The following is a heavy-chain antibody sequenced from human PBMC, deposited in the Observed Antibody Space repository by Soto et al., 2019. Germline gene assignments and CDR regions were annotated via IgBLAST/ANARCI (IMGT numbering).Heavy chain of an antibody. D-gene: IGHD3-10*01. CDR2: IYYSGST. CDR1: GGSISNYY. V-gene: IGHV4-59*01. J-gene: IGHJ5*02. Sequence: SETLSLTCTVSGGSISNYYWSWIRQPPGKGLEWIGYIYYSGSTNYNPSLKSRVTISVGTSKNQFSLKLSSVTAADTAVYYCARAGFTMVRGVMMGWFDPWGQGTLVTVSS. CDR3: ARAGFTMVRGVMMGWFDP.